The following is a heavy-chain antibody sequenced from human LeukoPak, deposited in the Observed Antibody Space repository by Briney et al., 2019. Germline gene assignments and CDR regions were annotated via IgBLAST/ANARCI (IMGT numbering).Heavy chain of an antibody. D-gene: IGHD5-18*01. CDR1: GFMLSSTW. J-gene: IGHJ3*02. V-gene: IGHV3-74*01. CDR3: AKDLFGYSYGYDAFDI. CDR2: INSDATST. Sequence: GGSLRLSCAASGFMLSSTWMHWVRQAPGKGLVWVSRINSDATSTSYADSVRGRFTISRDDAKNTMYLQMNSLRAEDTAVYYCAKDLFGYSYGYDAFDIWGQGTMVTVSS.